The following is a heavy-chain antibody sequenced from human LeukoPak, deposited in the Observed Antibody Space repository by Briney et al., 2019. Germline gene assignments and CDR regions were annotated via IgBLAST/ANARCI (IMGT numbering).Heavy chain of an antibody. D-gene: IGHD1-1*01. CDR1: GGTFSSYA. V-gene: IGHV1-69*13. J-gene: IGHJ6*03. CDR2: IIPIFATT. Sequence: ASVKASCKASGGTFSSYAISWVRQAPGQGLEWMGGIIPIFATTNFAQKFQGRVTITADESTSTAYMELSSLRSEDTAVYYCARQLERRYYYYMDVWGKGTTVTVSS. CDR3: ARQLERRYYYYMDV.